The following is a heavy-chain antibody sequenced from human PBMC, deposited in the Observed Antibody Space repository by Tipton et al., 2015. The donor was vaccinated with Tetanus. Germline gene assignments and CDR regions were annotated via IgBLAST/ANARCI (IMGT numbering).Heavy chain of an antibody. V-gene: IGHV4-59*01. Sequence: TLSLTCTVSGGSMSNNYWSWIRQPPGKGLEWIAYIFHSGSTNYSPSLKSRVAISMDTSKNQISLKLSSVTAADTAVYYCARANNEFPKKGPFDSWGQGNLVIVSS. CDR2: IFHSGST. CDR3: ARANNEFPKKGPFDS. CDR1: GGSMSNNY. J-gene: IGHJ4*02. D-gene: IGHD1-1*01.